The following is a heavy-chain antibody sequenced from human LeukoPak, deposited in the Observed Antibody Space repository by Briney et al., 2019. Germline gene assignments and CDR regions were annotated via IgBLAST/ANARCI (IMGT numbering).Heavy chain of an antibody. V-gene: IGHV1-69*05. CDR2: IIPIFGAA. J-gene: IGHJ3*02. Sequence: ASVKVSCKPSAGIFSSYAISWVRQAPGQGLEWMGGIIPIFGAANYAQKFQGRVTITTDESPSTAYMELGSLRSEDTAVYYCARDRAESIVGATVDAFDIWGQGTMVTVSS. CDR1: AGIFSSYA. D-gene: IGHD1-26*01. CDR3: ARDRAESIVGATVDAFDI.